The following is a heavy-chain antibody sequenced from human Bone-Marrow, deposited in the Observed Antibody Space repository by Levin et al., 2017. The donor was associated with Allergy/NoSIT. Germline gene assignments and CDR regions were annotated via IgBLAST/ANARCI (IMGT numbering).Heavy chain of an antibody. Sequence: SQTLSLPCIVSGASISSYHWSWIRQPPGKGLEWIGYIYYSGSTNYNPSFKSRVTMSVDTSRNQFSLTLNSVTAADTAVYYCARDRVLASSGTYYYYGMAVWGQGTTVTVSS. V-gene: IGHV4-59*01. J-gene: IGHJ6*02. CDR2: IYYSGST. CDR3: ARDRVLASSGTYYYYGMAV. D-gene: IGHD6-19*01. CDR1: GASISSYH.